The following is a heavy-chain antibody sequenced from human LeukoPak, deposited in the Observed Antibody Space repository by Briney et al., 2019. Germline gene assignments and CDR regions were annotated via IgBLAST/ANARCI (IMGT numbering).Heavy chain of an antibody. Sequence: GGSLRLSCAASGFTFSSYAMHWVRQAPGKGLEWVAVISYDGSNKYYADSVKGRFTISRDNSKNTLYLQMNSLRAEDTAVYYCARSLDSSGYYYEYYFDYWGQGTLVTVSS. CDR1: GFTFSSYA. V-gene: IGHV3-30-3*01. J-gene: IGHJ4*02. D-gene: IGHD3-22*01. CDR3: ARSLDSSGYYYEYYFDY. CDR2: ISYDGSNK.